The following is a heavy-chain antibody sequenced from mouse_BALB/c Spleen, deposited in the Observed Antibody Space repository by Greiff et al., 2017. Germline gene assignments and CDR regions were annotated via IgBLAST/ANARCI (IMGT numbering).Heavy chain of an antibody. CDR1: GYSITSGYY. V-gene: IGHV3-6*02. CDR3: ANWDGFAY. CDR2: ISYDGSN. D-gene: IGHD4-1*01. Sequence: QSGPGLVKPSQSLSLTCSVTGYSITSGYYWNWIRQFPGNKLEWMGYISYDGSNNYNPSLKNRISITRDTSKNQFFLKLNSVTTEDTATYYCANWDGFAYWGQGTLVTGSA. J-gene: IGHJ3*01.